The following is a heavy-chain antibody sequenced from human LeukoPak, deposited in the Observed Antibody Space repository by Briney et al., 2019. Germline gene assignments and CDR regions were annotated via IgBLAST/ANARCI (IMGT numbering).Heavy chain of an antibody. CDR1: GYSISSGYY. V-gene: IGHV4-38-2*02. CDR2: IDHSGST. CDR3: ARQSLIYWYFDL. J-gene: IGHJ2*01. D-gene: IGHD3-16*01. Sequence: SETLSHTCTVSGYSISSGYYWGWIRQPPGKGLEWTGSIDHSGSTYYNPSLKSRITISVDTSKNQLSLKLSSVTAADTAVYYCARQSLIYWYFDLWGRDTLVTVSS.